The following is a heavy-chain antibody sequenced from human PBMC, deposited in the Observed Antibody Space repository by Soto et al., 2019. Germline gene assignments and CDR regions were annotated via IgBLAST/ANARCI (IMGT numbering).Heavy chain of an antibody. CDR3: AREPVVTRDAFDI. D-gene: IGHD2-21*02. CDR1: GYTFTGYY. Sequence: ASVKVSCKASGYTFTGYYMHWVRQAPGQGLEWMGWINPNSGGTNYAQKFQGWVTMTRDTSISTAYMELSRLRSDDTAVYYCAREPVVTRDAFDIWGQGTMVTVSS. J-gene: IGHJ3*02. CDR2: INPNSGGT. V-gene: IGHV1-2*04.